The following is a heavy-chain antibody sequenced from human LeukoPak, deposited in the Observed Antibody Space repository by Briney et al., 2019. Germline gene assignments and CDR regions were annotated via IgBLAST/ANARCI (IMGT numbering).Heavy chain of an antibody. CDR3: ARTHPKVGATDFFDY. Sequence: GGSLRLSCAASTFALCNYAKTWVRQAPGKGLEWVSNINDNGGQRHYADSVKGRFTISRDNSKNTLFLQMDSLRAEDTAGYYCARTHPKVGATDFFDYWGQGILVTVSS. CDR1: TFALCNYA. D-gene: IGHD1-26*01. CDR2: INDNGGQR. V-gene: IGHV3-23*01. J-gene: IGHJ4*02.